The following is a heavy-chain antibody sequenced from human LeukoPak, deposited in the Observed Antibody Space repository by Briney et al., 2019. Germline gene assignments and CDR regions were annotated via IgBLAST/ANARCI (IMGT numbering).Heavy chain of an antibody. CDR1: GLPIADFA. CDR2: ISGDGVST. V-gene: IGHV3-43*02. D-gene: IGHD1-26*01. CDR3: ARGRSSSDI. Sequence: GGSLRLSCVASGLPIADFAMHWVRQAPGKGLEWVSLISGDGVSTFYADSVKGRFSISRDNAQNSLFLQMNSLRAEDTAVYYCARGRSSSDIWGQGTLVTVSS. J-gene: IGHJ4*02.